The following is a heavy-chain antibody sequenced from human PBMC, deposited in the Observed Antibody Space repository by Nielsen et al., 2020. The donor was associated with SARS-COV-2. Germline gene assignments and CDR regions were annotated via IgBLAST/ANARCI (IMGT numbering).Heavy chain of an antibody. CDR3: ARRVAADFRFDY. J-gene: IGHJ4*02. Sequence: ASVKVSCKASGYTFTSYGISWVRQAPGQGLEWMGWISAYNGNTNYAQKLQGRVTMTTDTSTSTAYMELRSLRPDDTAVYYCARRVAADFRFDYWGQGTLVTVSS. D-gene: IGHD6-19*01. CDR1: GYTFTSYG. V-gene: IGHV1-18*01. CDR2: ISAYNGNT.